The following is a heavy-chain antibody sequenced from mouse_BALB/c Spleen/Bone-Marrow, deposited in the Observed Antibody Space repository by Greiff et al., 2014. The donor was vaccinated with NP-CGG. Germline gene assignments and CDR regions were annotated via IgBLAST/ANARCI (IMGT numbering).Heavy chain of an antibody. V-gene: IGHV1-67*01. CDR1: GYTFTDYA. D-gene: IGHD3-3*01. CDR2: ITTYSANA. CDR3: ARGGTGPFPY. J-gene: IGHJ3*01. Sequence: QVQLQQSGPELARPGASVKISCKGSGYTFTDYAMHWVKQSHAKSLEWIGVITTYSANAKYNQKFKGKATMTVDKSSSTAYLELARLTTEDSDIYYCARGGTGPFPYWGQGTLVTVSA.